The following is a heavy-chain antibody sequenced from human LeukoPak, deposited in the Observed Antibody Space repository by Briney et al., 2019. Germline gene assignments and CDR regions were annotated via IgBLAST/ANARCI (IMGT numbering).Heavy chain of an antibody. D-gene: IGHD6-19*01. Sequence: ASVKVSCKASGYTFTSYHMHWVRQAPGQGPEWMGKINPSSGSASYAQKFHGRVTMSRDTSTSTLYMELSRLRSDDAAIYYCAREHTIVAGTFDYWGQGTLVTVSS. V-gene: IGHV1-46*01. CDR2: INPSSGSA. CDR3: AREHTIVAGTFDY. CDR1: GYTFTSYH. J-gene: IGHJ4*02.